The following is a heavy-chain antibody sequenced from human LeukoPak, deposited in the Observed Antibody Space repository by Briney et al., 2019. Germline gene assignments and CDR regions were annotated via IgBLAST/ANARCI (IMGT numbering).Heavy chain of an antibody. D-gene: IGHD1-1*01. CDR2: INSDGSST. Sequence: PGGSLRLSCAASGFTFSSYWMHWVRQAPGKGLVWVSRINSDGSSTSYADSVKGRFTISRDNSKNTLYLQMNSLRAEDTAVYYCAKDRTTGTMYYYYMDVWGKGTTVTVSS. CDR3: AKDRTTGTMYYYYMDV. V-gene: IGHV3-74*01. J-gene: IGHJ6*03. CDR1: GFTFSSYW.